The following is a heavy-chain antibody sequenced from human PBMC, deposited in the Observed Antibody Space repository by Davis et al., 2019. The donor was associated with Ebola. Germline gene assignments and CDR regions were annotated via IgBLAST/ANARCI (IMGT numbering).Heavy chain of an antibody. CDR2: IKSKTDGGTT. V-gene: IGHV3-15*01. CDR3: TTEGLGELSLDDAFDI. D-gene: IGHD3-16*02. Sequence: PGGSLRLSCAASGFTFSNAWMSWVRQAPGKGLEWVGRIKSKTDGGTTDYAAPVKGRFTISRDDSKNTLYLQMNSLKTEDTAVYYCTTEGLGELSLDDAFDIWGQGTMVTVSS. J-gene: IGHJ3*02. CDR1: GFTFSNAW.